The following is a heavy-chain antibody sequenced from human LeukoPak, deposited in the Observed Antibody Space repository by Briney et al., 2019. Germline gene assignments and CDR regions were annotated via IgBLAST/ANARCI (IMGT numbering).Heavy chain of an antibody. CDR1: GFTFSSYE. CDR2: ISSSGSTI. V-gene: IGHV3-48*03. J-gene: IGHJ4*02. D-gene: IGHD5-24*01. CDR3: AVREAEREYYFDY. Sequence: PGGSLRLSCAASGFTFSSYEMNWVRQAPGKGLEWVSYISSSGSTIYYADSVKGRFTTSRDNAKNSLYLQMNSLRAEDTAVYYCAVREAEREYYFDYWGQGTLVTVSS.